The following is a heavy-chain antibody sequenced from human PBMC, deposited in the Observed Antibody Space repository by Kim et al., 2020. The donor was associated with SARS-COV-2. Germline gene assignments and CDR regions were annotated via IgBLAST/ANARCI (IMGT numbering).Heavy chain of an antibody. CDR2: ISSNGGST. J-gene: IGHJ4*02. Sequence: GGSLRLSCSASGFTFSSYAMHWVRQAPGKGLEYVSAISSNGGSTYYADSVKGRFTISRDNSKNTLYLQMSSLRADDTAVYYCVKDAYYDILTGYADPFDYWGQGTLVTVSS. CDR3: VKDAYYDILTGYADPFDY. V-gene: IGHV3-64D*06. D-gene: IGHD3-9*01. CDR1: GFTFSSYA.